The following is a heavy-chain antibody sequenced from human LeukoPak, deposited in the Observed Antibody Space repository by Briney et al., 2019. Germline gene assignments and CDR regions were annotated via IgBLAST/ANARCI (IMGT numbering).Heavy chain of an antibody. Sequence: PSETLSLTRAVYGGSFSGYYWSWIRQPPGKGLEWIGEINHSGSTNYNPSLKSRVTISVDTSKNQFSLKLSSVTAADTAVYYCARRGLIAAATYYFDYWGQGTLVTVSS. CDR1: GGSFSGYY. D-gene: IGHD6-13*01. CDR3: ARRGLIAAATYYFDY. CDR2: INHSGST. J-gene: IGHJ4*02. V-gene: IGHV4-34*01.